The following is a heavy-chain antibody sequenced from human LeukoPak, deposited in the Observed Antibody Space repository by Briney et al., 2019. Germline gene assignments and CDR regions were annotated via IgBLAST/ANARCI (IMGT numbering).Heavy chain of an antibody. J-gene: IGHJ4*02. CDR2: IYYSGST. D-gene: IGHD2-15*01. Sequence: SETLSLTCTVSGGSISNYYWSWIRQPPGKGLEWIGYIYYSGSTNYNPSLKSRVTISVDTSKNQFSLKLSSVTAADTAVYYCARGRPRFGYCSGGSCYPFLSFDYWGQGTLVTVSS. V-gene: IGHV4-59*12. CDR1: GGSISNYY. CDR3: ARGRPRFGYCSGGSCYPFLSFDY.